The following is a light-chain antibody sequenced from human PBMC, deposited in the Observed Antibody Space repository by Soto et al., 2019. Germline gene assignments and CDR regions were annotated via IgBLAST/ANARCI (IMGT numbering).Light chain of an antibody. Sequence: DIQMTQSPSTLSASVGDRVTITCRASQSISTWLAGYQQKPGKAPKRLIYKASSLESGVPSRFSGSGSGTEFTLSISRLQPDDFATYYCQRYNTYPLTFGGGTTVEI. V-gene: IGKV1-5*03. CDR2: KAS. J-gene: IGKJ4*01. CDR3: QRYNTYPLT. CDR1: QSISTW.